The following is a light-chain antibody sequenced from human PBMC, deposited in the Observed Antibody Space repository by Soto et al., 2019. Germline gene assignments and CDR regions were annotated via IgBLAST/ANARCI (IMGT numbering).Light chain of an antibody. V-gene: IGLV2-14*01. CDR2: DVS. Sequence: SVLTQPASVSGSPGQSITISCTGTSTDIGRYNYVSWYQQHPGKAPKLMIYDVSNRPPGGSARFSGSKYGNTAPLTVSGLQSEDEAANSGSSYCSISYSVLGTGTTVPV. J-gene: IGLJ1*01. CDR1: STDIGRYNY. CDR3: SSYCSISYSV.